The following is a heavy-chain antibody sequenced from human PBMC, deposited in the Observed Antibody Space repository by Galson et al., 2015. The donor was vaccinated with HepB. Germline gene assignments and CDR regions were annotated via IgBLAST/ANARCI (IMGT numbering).Heavy chain of an antibody. Sequence: ALVKPTQTLTLTCTFSGFSLSTRGVAVGWIRQPPGKALEWLALIYWNDDKRYSPSLKSRLTITKDTSKNQVLLTMTNLDPVDTGTYYCAHSRKLGMNFDRWGQGTLVTVS. CDR2: IYWNDDK. CDR1: GFSLSTRGVA. D-gene: IGHD3-16*01. V-gene: IGHV2-5*01. J-gene: IGHJ4*02. CDR3: AHSRKLGMNFDR.